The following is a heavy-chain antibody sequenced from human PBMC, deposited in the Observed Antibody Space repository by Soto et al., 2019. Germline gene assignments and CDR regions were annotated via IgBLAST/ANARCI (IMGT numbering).Heavy chain of an antibody. D-gene: IGHD1-1*01. CDR3: AREPATAKPEGVDF. CDR1: GYTFSDYY. Sequence: QVQLVQSGAEVRKPGASVKVSCKASGYTFSDYYIHWVRQAPGQGLEWMGWINPNSGGTKYAPKFQGGVNMTRDTSITTADMEVGRLRSGDTAVYYCAREPATAKPEGVDFWGQGTLVTVSS. V-gene: IGHV1-2*02. CDR2: INPNSGGT. J-gene: IGHJ4*02.